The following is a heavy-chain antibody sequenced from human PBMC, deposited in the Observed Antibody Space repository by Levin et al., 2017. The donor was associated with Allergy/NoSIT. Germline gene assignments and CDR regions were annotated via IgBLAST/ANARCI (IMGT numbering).Heavy chain of an antibody. V-gene: IGHV3-23*01. Sequence: LAGGSLRLSCAASGFTFSSYAMSWVRQAPGKGLEWVSTVSSNTGNTYYADSVKGRFTLSRDISKNTLYLQMNSLRAEDTAVYYCAKRGPCSSNSCFYYFDHWGQGTLVTVSS. D-gene: IGHD2-2*01. CDR3: AKRGPCSSNSCFYYFDH. CDR2: VSSNTGNT. CDR1: GFTFSSYA. J-gene: IGHJ4*02.